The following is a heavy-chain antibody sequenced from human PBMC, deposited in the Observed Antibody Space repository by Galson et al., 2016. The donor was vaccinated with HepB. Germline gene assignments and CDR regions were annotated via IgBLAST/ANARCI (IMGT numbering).Heavy chain of an antibody. Sequence: SLRLSCAASGFTFGSYAMTWVRQAPGKGLEWVSIISGSGHKTYYTDSVRGRFTISRDNSENTLYLHMNTLQAEDTATYYCAKSSDFWTDRPWDHWGQGSLVTVSS. CDR2: ISGSGHKT. CDR1: GFTFGSYA. CDR3: AKSSDFWTDRPWDH. V-gene: IGHV3-23*01. D-gene: IGHD3/OR15-3a*01. J-gene: IGHJ4*02.